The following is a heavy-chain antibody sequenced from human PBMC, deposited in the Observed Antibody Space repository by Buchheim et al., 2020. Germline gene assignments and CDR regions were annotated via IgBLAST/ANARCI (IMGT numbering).Heavy chain of an antibody. D-gene: IGHD4-17*01. CDR1: GGSFSGYY. CDR2: INHSGST. V-gene: IGHV4-34*01. CDR3: ARVRPPTVYYGMDV. J-gene: IGHJ6*02. Sequence: QVQLQQWGAGLLKPSEPLSLTCAVYGGSFSGYYWSWIRQPPGKGLEWFGEINHSGSTNYNPSLKSRVTISVDTSKNPLSLKLSSVTAADTAVYYCARVRPPTVYYGMDVWGQGTT.